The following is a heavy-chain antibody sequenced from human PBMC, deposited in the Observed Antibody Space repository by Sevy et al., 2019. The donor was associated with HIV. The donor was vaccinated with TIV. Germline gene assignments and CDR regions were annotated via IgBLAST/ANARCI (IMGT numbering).Heavy chain of an antibody. CDR2: IDTSSAYV. J-gene: IGHJ6*02. D-gene: IGHD2-8*01. Sequence: GGSLRLSCAASGFSFSGYSFNWVRQAPGKGLEWVSSIDTSSAYVYYADSVKGRFTISRDNAKTSLYLQMSSLRAEQTAVYFCARVNCTNGVCFQGYYYYGLDVWGQGTTVTVSS. CDR1: GFSFSGYS. V-gene: IGHV3-21*01. CDR3: ARVNCTNGVCFQGYYYYGLDV.